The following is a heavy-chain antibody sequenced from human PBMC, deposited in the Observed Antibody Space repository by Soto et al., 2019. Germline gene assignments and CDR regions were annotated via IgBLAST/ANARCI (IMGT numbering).Heavy chain of an antibody. CDR3: ARDRLMATAGTARHYFGLDV. Sequence: SETLSLTCTVSGGSISSGGYYWSWIRQHPGRGLEWIGNIYYSGNTYYNPSLKSRLTISVDTSKNQFSLNLSSVTAADTAVYYCARDRLMATAGTARHYFGLDVWGQGTTVTVSS. CDR2: IYYSGNT. J-gene: IGHJ6*02. V-gene: IGHV4-31*03. D-gene: IGHD5-18*01. CDR1: GGSISSGGYY.